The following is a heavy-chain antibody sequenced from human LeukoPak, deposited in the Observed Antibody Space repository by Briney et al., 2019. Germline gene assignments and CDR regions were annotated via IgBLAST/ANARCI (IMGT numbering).Heavy chain of an antibody. V-gene: IGHV4-30-2*01. CDR3: ARGAFYGDYYFDY. D-gene: IGHD4-17*01. CDR1: GGSISSGGYS. Sequence: PSETLSLTCAVSGGSISSGGYSWSWIRQPPGKGLEWIGYIYHSGSTYYNPSLKSRVTISVDRSKNQFSLKLSSVTAAATAVYYCARGAFYGDYYFDYWGQGTLVTVSS. CDR2: IYHSGST. J-gene: IGHJ4*02.